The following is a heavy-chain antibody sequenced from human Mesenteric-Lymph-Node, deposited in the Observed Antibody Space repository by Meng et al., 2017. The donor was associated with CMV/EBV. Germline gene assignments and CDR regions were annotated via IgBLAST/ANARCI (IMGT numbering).Heavy chain of an antibody. CDR1: GYTFTGYY. Sequence: GYTFTGYYMHWVRQAPGQGLEWMGRINPNSGGTNYAQKFQGRVIMTRDTSISTAYMELSRLRSDDTAVYYCARDRRVYSAYDREDYWGQGTLVTVSS. V-gene: IGHV1-2*06. CDR2: INPNSGGT. D-gene: IGHD5-12*01. CDR3: ARDRRVYSAYDREDY. J-gene: IGHJ4*02.